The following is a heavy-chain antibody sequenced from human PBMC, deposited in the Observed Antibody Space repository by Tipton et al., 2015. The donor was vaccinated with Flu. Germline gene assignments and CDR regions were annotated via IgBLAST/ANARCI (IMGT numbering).Heavy chain of an antibody. CDR1: GYSFTSYG. CDR3: TRHSFPYGGGGMDV. Sequence: QLVQSGAEVKKTGASVKVACKASGYSFTSYGINWVRQAPGHGLEWLGWISPYTGATNYAHSLQGRVSMTTDTSTTTAHLELRSLTSDDTAVYYCTRHSFPYGGGGMDVWGQGTRVPVS. V-gene: IGHV1-18*01. J-gene: IGHJ6*02. D-gene: IGHD4-17*01. CDR2: ISPYTGAT.